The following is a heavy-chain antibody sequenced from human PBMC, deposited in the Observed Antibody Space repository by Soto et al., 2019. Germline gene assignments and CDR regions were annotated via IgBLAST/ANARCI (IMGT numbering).Heavy chain of an antibody. J-gene: IGHJ5*02. CDR3: ARDPPYSSGWYAGFDP. D-gene: IGHD6-19*01. V-gene: IGHV1-18*01. CDR2: ISAYNGNT. CDR1: GYTFTSYG. Sequence: ASVKVSCKASGYTFTSYGISWVRQAPGQGLEWMGWISAYNGNTNYAQKLQGRVTMTTDTSTSTAYVELRSLRSDDTAVYYCARDPPYSSGWYAGFDPWGQGTLVTV.